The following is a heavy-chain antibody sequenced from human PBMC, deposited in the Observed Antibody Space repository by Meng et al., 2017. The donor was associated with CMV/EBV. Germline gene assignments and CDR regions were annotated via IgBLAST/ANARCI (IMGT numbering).Heavy chain of an antibody. D-gene: IGHD6-13*01. Sequence: QITLKPSGPTLLKPPPTLTLTCTFSGFSCSTSGVVVGWIRQPPGTALEWLALIYWDDDKRYSPSLKSRLTITKDTSKNQVVLTMTNMDPVDTATYYCAHKGRRMAAAGINWFDPWGQGTLVTVSS. CDR2: IYWDDDK. CDR3: AHKGRRMAAAGINWFDP. V-gene: IGHV2-5*02. CDR1: GFSCSTSGVV. J-gene: IGHJ5*02.